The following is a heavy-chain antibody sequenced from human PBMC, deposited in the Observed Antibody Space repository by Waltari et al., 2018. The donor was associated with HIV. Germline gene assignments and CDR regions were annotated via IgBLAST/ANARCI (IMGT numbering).Heavy chain of an antibody. V-gene: IGHV1-2*02. D-gene: IGHD1-26*01. CDR2: INPNRGGT. CDR1: GYTFTGYY. Sequence: QVQLVQSGAEVKKPGASVKVSCKASGYTFTGYYMHWVRQAPGQGLEWKGGINPNRGGTNYAQKFQGRVTMTRDTSISTAYMELSRLRSDDTAVYYCARAAAGGNWFDPWGQGTLVTVSS. J-gene: IGHJ5*02. CDR3: ARAAAGGNWFDP.